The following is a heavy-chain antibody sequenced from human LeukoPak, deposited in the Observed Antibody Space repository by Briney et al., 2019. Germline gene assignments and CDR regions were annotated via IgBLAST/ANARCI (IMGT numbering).Heavy chain of an antibody. D-gene: IGHD3-22*01. J-gene: IGHJ4*02. CDR3: ARDLGDSSGYYYVGLGY. Sequence: SVKVSCKASGGTFSSYAISWVQQAPGQGLEWMGRIIPILGIANYAQKFQGRVTITADKSTSTAYMELSSLRSGDTAVYYCARDLGDSSGYYYVGLGYWGQGTLVTVSS. CDR2: IIPILGIA. V-gene: IGHV1-69*04. CDR1: GGTFSSYA.